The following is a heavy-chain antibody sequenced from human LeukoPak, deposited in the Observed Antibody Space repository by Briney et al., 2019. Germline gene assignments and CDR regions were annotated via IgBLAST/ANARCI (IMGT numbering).Heavy chain of an antibody. CDR2: TSYDGSNK. Sequence: GGSLRLSCAASGFTFSSYAMHWVRQAPGKGLEWVAVTSYDGSNKYYADSVKGRFTISRDNSKNTLYLQMNSLRAEDTAVYYCARAPDTAMAYYYYGMDVWGQGTTVTVSS. CDR3: ARAPDTAMAYYYYGMDV. J-gene: IGHJ6*02. CDR1: GFTFSSYA. D-gene: IGHD5-18*01. V-gene: IGHV3-30-3*01.